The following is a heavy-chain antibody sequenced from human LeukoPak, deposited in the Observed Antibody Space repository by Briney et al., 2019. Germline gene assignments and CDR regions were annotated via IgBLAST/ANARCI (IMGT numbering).Heavy chain of an antibody. CDR1: GYTFTSYY. CDR2: MDPNSGQA. CDR3: ARVKGPSSLY. Sequence: ASVKVSCKASGYTFTSYYINWVRQATGQGLEWVGWMDPNSGQAGHAQKFQGRVTMTRNTSISTVYMELSSLRSEDTAVYYCARVKGPSSLYWGQGTLVTVSS. J-gene: IGHJ4*02. V-gene: IGHV1-8*01.